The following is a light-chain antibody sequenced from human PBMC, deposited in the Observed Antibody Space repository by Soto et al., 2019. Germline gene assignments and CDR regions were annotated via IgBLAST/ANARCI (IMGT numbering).Light chain of an antibody. CDR3: QQYSDWKT. Sequence: ETVMTQSPATLSVSPGERATLSCRASRNVGSKLAWYQQKPGQAPRLLISDASTRATGIPARFSGSGSGTEFTLTISSLQSKDFAVYYCQQYSDWKTFGQGTKLEIK. CDR2: DAS. V-gene: IGKV3-15*01. CDR1: RNVGSK. J-gene: IGKJ2*01.